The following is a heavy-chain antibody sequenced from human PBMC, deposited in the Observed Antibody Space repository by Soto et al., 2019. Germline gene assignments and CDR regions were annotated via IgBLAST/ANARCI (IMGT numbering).Heavy chain of an antibody. J-gene: IGHJ6*02. Sequence: GASVKVSCKASGYTFTSYGISWVRQAPGQGLEWMGWISAYNGNTNYAQKLQGRVTMTTDTSTSTAYMELRSLRSDDTAVYYCASKLTRGSGSYQFADYYYYGMDVWGQGTTVTVSS. CDR3: ASKLTRGSGSYQFADYYYYGMDV. D-gene: IGHD3-10*01. V-gene: IGHV1-18*01. CDR1: GYTFTSYG. CDR2: ISAYNGNT.